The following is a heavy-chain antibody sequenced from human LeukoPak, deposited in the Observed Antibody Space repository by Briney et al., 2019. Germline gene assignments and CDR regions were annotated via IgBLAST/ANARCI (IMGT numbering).Heavy chain of an antibody. J-gene: IGHJ4*02. V-gene: IGHV4-34*01. D-gene: IGHD3-22*01. CDR2: INHSGST. CDR3: ARHNGALNYYDSSGRLYYFDY. Sequence: KPSETLSLTCAVYGGSFSGYYWSWIRQPPGKGLEWIGEINHSGSTNYNPSLKSRVTISVDTSKNQFSLKLSSVTAADTAVYYCARHNGALNYYDSSGRLYYFDYWGQGTLVTVSS. CDR1: GGSFSGYY.